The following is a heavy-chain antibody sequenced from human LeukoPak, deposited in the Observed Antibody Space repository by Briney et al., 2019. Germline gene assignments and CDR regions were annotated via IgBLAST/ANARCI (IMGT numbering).Heavy chain of an antibody. Sequence: PGGSLRLSCAASGFTFSSYSMNWVRQAPGKGLEWVSSISSSSSYIYYADSVKGRFTISRDNAKNSLYLQVNSLRAEDTAVYYCARSKKEPFYYYYGMDVWGQGTTATVSS. CDR2: ISSSSSYI. CDR3: ARSKKEPFYYYYGMDV. V-gene: IGHV3-21*01. J-gene: IGHJ6*02. D-gene: IGHD1-26*01. CDR1: GFTFSSYS.